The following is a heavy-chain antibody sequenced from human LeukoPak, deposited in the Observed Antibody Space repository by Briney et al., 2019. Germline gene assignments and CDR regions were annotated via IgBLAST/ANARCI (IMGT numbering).Heavy chain of an antibody. CDR3: ARTGTEGDYYYYMDV. V-gene: IGHV1-46*01. D-gene: IGHD1-7*01. CDR1: GYTFTSYY. J-gene: IGHJ6*03. CDR2: INPSGGST. Sequence: ASVKVSCKASGYTFTSYYMHWVRQAPGQGLEWMGIINPSGGSTSYAQKFQGRVTMTRDTSTSTVYMELSNLRSEDTAVYYCARTGTEGDYYYYMDVWGKGTTVTVSS.